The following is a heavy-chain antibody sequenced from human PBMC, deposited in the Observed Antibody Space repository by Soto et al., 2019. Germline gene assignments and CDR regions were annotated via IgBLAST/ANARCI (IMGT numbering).Heavy chain of an antibody. J-gene: IGHJ5*02. Sequence: PSETLSLTCAVSGYSINSGYYWGWIRQPPGKGLEWIGSVFHSGNTYSNPSLKTRLTISVDTSKNEISLDLNYVTAADTAVYYCVRDFGDLQDFWGGSDQWGQGVPVTVSS. CDR3: VRDFGDLQDFWGGSDQ. CDR2: VFHSGNT. CDR1: GYSINSGYY. D-gene: IGHD3-3*01. V-gene: IGHV4-38-2*02.